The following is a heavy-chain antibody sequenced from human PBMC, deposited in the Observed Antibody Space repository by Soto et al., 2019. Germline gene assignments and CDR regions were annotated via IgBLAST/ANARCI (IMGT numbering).Heavy chain of an antibody. CDR3: AAGTAVAGSYYYYGMDV. D-gene: IGHD6-19*01. Sequence: QVQLVESGGGVVQPGRSLRLSCAASGFTFSSYGMHWVRQAPGKGLEWVGVIWYDGNSKNYGGSVKGRITIYRDNSKNPLEPGMNSLRAEDTAVYYCAAGTAVAGSYYYYGMDVWGQGTTVTVSS. CDR2: IWYDGNSK. V-gene: IGHV3-33*01. CDR1: GFTFSSYG. J-gene: IGHJ6*02.